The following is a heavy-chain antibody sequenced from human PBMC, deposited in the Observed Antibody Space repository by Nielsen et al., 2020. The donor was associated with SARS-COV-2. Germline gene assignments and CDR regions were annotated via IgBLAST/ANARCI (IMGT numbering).Heavy chain of an antibody. CDR1: GFTLSSYG. J-gene: IGHJ6*02. D-gene: IGHD3-16*01. CDR3: ASGAYMITPMGMDV. CDR2: IWYDGSNK. V-gene: IGHV3-33*01. Sequence: SCAASGFTLSSYGMHWVRQAPGKGLERVVVIWYDGSNKYYADFAKGRFTISRDTSKNTLYLQMNSLRAEGTAVYYCASGAYMITPMGMDVWGQGTTVTVSS.